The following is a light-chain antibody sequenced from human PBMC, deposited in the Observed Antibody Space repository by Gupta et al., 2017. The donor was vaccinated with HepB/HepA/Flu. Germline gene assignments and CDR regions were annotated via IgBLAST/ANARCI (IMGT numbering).Light chain of an antibody. CDR1: QSVSSSY. CDR3: QQYGSSPWT. CDR2: GAS. V-gene: IGKV3-20*01. J-gene: IGKJ1*01. Sequence: ELVLTQSPGTLSFSPGERATLSCRASQSVSSSYLAWYQQRPGQAPRLLIYGASSRATGISDRFSGSGSGTDFTLTISRLEPEDFAVYYCQQYGSSPWTFGQGTKVEIK.